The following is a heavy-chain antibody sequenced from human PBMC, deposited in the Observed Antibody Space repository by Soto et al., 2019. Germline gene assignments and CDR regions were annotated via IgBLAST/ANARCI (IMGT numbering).Heavy chain of an antibody. CDR2: IIPLFGTT. CDR3: AAELGFGKLSVV. V-gene: IGHV1-69*01. J-gene: IGHJ6*02. Sequence: QVQVVQSGVEVRRPGSSVKVSCKASGDTFKNCVISWVRQTPGQGLEWMGGIIPLFGTTDFAQRFQGRLTIPTDESTHTAYMELSRLKYEDTATYYCAAELGFGKLSVVWGQGTTVIVSS. CDR1: GDTFKNCV. D-gene: IGHD3-10*01.